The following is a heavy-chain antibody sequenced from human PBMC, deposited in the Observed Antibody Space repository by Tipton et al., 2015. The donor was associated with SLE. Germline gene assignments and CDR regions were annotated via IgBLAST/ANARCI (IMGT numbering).Heavy chain of an antibody. D-gene: IGHD3-3*01. Sequence: TLSLTCAVYGGSFSGYYWSWIRQPPEKGLEWIGEINHSGSTNYNPSLKSRVTISVDTSKNHFSLKFRSVTAADTAVYYCARLVRFLGGRFCDPWGQGPLVTVSS. J-gene: IGHJ5*02. CDR2: INHSGST. CDR1: GGSFSGYY. CDR3: ARLVRFLGGRFCDP. V-gene: IGHV4-34*01.